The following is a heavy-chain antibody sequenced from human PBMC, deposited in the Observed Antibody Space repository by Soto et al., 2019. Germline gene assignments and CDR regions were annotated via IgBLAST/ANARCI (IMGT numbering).Heavy chain of an antibody. D-gene: IGHD3-9*01. CDR3: ARRARPQYYDILTGIYYYYYMDV. J-gene: IGHJ6*03. Sequence: SETLSLTCTVSGGSISSYYWSWIRQPPGKGLEWIGYIYYSGSTNYNPSLKSRVTISVDTSKNQFSLKLSSVTAADTAVYYCARRARPQYYDILTGIYYYYYMDVWGKGTTVNVSS. V-gene: IGHV4-59*01. CDR2: IYYSGST. CDR1: GGSISSYY.